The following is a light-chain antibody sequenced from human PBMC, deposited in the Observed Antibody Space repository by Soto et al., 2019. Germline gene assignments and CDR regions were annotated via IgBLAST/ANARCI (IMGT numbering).Light chain of an antibody. J-gene: IGLJ1*01. CDR1: RRDVGGYNY. Sequence: QSVLTQPASVSVSPGQSITISCTGTRRDVGGYNYVSWYQQYSGKSPKLLIYEVTHRLSGVSNRFSGSKSGNTASLTISGLQAEDEADYYCSSYTISNTLPFVFGTGTKVTVL. CDR2: EVT. V-gene: IGLV2-14*01. CDR3: SSYTISNTLPFV.